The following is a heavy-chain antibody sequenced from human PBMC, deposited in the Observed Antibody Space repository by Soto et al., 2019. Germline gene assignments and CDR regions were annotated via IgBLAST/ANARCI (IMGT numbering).Heavy chain of an antibody. J-gene: IGHJ4*02. CDR1: GFTFSSYA. CDR3: AKVRYCGGDCYPSYYFDY. D-gene: IGHD2-21*02. Sequence: GGSLRLSCAASGFTFSSYAMSWFRQAPGKGLEWVSAISGSGGSTYYADSVKGRFTISRDNSKNTLYLQMNSLRAEDTAVYYCAKVRYCGGDCYPSYYFDYWGQGTLVTVSS. CDR2: ISGSGGST. V-gene: IGHV3-23*01.